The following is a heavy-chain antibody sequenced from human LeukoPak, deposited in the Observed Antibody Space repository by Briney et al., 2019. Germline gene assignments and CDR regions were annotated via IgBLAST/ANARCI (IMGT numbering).Heavy chain of an antibody. D-gene: IGHD3-22*01. V-gene: IGHV1-69*05. J-gene: IGHJ4*02. CDR2: IIPIFGTA. CDR3: ARGGISYYYDNSGYPFDY. CDR1: GGTFSSYA. Sequence: SVKVSCKASGGTFSSYAISWVRQAPGQGLEWMGRIIPIFGTANYAQKFQGRVTITTDESTSTAYMELSSLRSEDTAVYYCARGGISYYYDNSGYPFDYWGQGTLVTVSS.